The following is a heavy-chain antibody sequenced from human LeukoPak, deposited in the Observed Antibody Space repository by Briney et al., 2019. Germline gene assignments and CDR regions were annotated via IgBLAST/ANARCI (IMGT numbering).Heavy chain of an antibody. CDR1: RFTFSNYA. CDR3: ATDRELEWELSDFDY. CDR2: ISGGSST. V-gene: IGHV3-23*01. D-gene: IGHD1-26*01. J-gene: IGHJ4*02. Sequence: PGGSLRLSCAASRFTFSNYAMTWVRQAPGKGLEWVSAISGGSSTFYADSVKGRFTISRDNWKSTLYLQMNNLRVEDTAVYYCATDRELEWELSDFDYWGPGTLVSVSS.